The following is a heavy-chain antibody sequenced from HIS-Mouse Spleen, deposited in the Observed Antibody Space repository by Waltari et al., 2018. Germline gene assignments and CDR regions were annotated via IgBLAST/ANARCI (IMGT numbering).Heavy chain of an antibody. J-gene: IGHJ2*01. CDR3: AREIPYSSSWYDWYFDL. CDR2: IYYSGST. D-gene: IGHD6-13*01. CDR1: GGSLSSSSYY. Sequence: QLQLQESGPGLVKPSETLSLTCTVSGGSLSSSSYYWGWIRQPPGRGLEWIGSIYYSGSTYYNPSLKSRGTISVDKYKNQFSMKLSSVTAADTAVYYCAREIPYSSSWYDWYFDLWGRGTLVTVSS. V-gene: IGHV4-39*07.